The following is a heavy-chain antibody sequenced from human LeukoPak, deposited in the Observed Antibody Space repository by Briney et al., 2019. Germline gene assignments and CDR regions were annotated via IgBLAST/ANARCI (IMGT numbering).Heavy chain of an antibody. Sequence: PGGSLTLSCAASGFTFSGSAMHWVRQASGKGLEWVGRIRSKANSYATAYAASVKGRFTISGDDSKNTAYLQMNSLKTEDTAVYYCTLPGDSSGYPFDYWGQGTLVTVSS. D-gene: IGHD3-22*01. J-gene: IGHJ4*02. CDR2: IRSKANSYAT. CDR3: TLPGDSSGYPFDY. V-gene: IGHV3-73*01. CDR1: GFTFSGSA.